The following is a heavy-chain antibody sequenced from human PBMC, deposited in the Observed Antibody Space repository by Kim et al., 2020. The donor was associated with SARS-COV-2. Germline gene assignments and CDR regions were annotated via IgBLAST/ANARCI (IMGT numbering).Heavy chain of an antibody. D-gene: IGHD3-22*01. V-gene: IGHV3-73*01. J-gene: IGHJ4*02. CDR3: TRLGHDSSVREAFDY. CDR1: GFTFSDSA. Sequence: GGYLRLSCAVSGFTFSDSAIHWVRQASGKGLEWVGRIRSKPKSYATAYAASVKDRFTISRDDSKNMAYLQMNSLKTEDTAVYYCTRLGHDSSVREAFDYWSQGTLVTVSS. CDR2: IRSKPKSYAT.